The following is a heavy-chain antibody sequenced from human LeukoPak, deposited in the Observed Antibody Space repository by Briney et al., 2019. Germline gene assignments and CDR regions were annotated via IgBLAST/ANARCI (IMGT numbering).Heavy chain of an antibody. CDR1: DDSISNYY. J-gene: IGHJ4*02. CDR3: ARAKKGVAGFFDH. D-gene: IGHD6-19*01. CDR2: IFYSGST. V-gene: IGHV4-59*01. Sequence: SSETLSLTCTVSDDSISNYYWSWIRQPPGKGLEWIGYIFYSGSTNYNPSLKGRLTISVDTSKKQFSLKLSSVTAADTAVYYCARAKKGVAGFFDHWGQGTLVTVSS.